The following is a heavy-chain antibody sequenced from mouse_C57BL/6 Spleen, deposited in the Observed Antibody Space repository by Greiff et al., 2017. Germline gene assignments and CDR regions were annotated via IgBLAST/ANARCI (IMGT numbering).Heavy chain of an antibody. CDR2: IYPGSGNT. Sequence: QVQLKQSGPELVKPGASVKISCKASGYSFTSYYIHWVKQRPGKGLEWIGWIYPGSGNTKYNEKFKGKATLTADTSSSTAYMQLSSLTSEDSAVYYCASPYGSSYGYFDVWGTGTTVTVSS. V-gene: IGHV1-66*01. CDR1: GYSFTSYY. J-gene: IGHJ1*03. CDR3: ASPYGSSYGYFDV. D-gene: IGHD1-1*01.